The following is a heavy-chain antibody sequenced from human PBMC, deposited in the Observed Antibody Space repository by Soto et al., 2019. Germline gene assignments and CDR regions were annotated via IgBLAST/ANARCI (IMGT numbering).Heavy chain of an antibody. CDR3: ARSWNYYYYYGMDV. J-gene: IGHJ6*02. CDR1: GFTFSSYS. CDR2: ISSSSSYI. Sequence: EVQLVESGGGLVKHGGSLRLSCAASGFTFSSYSMNWVRQAPGKGLEWVSSISSSSSYIYYADSVKGRFTISRDNAKNSLYLQMNSLRAEDTAVYYCARSWNYYYYYGMDVWGQGTTVTVSS. D-gene: IGHD3-3*01. V-gene: IGHV3-21*01.